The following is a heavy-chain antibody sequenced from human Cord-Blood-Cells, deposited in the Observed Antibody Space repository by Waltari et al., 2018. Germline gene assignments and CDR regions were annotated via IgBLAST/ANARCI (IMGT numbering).Heavy chain of an antibody. CDR1: GFTFSSYS. CDR3: ARETDSSGWYYFDY. V-gene: IGHV3-21*01. D-gene: IGHD6-19*01. J-gene: IGHJ4*02. CDR2: ISSSSSYI. Sequence: EVQLVESGGGLVKPGGSLRLSCAASGFTFSSYSMNWVRQAPGKGLGWVSSISSSSSYINYADSVKGRFTIARDNAKNSLYLQMNSLRAEDTAVYYCARETDSSGWYYFDYWGQGTLVTVSS.